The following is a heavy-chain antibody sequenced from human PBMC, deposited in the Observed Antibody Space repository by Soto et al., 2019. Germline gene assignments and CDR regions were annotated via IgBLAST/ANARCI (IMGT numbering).Heavy chain of an antibody. J-gene: IGHJ3*02. Sequence: GGSLRLSCAASVFTFADYAMHWVRPAPGKGLEWVSGISWNSGSIGYADSVKGRFTISRDNAKNSLYLQMNSLRAEDTALYYCAKDGVLTPGAFDIWGQGTMVTVSS. D-gene: IGHD3-9*01. V-gene: IGHV3-9*01. CDR1: VFTFADYA. CDR3: AKDGVLTPGAFDI. CDR2: ISWNSGSI.